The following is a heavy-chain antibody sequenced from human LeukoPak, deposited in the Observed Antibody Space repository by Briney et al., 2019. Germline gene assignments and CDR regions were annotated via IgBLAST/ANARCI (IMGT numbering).Heavy chain of an antibody. Sequence: GGSLRLSCAASGFTFSSYAMSWVRQAPGKGLEWVSAISGSGGSTYYADSVKGRFTISRDNSKNTLYLQMNSLRAEDTAVYYCAILNWNYGGYYYYYMDVWGKGTTVTDSS. CDR3: AILNWNYGGYYYYYMDV. CDR1: GFTFSSYA. J-gene: IGHJ6*03. CDR2: ISGSGGST. D-gene: IGHD1-7*01. V-gene: IGHV3-23*01.